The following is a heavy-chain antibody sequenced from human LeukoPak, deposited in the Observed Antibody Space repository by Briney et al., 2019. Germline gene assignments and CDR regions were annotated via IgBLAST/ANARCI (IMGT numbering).Heavy chain of an antibody. V-gene: IGHV3-23*01. Sequence: GGSLRLSCAASGFTFSSYGMHWVRQAPGKGLEWVSAISGRGESTNYADSVKGRFTISRDNSKNTLYLQMNSLRAGDTAVYYCSKDLRDSSGWQFTAFDIWGQGTMVTVSS. CDR2: ISGRGEST. J-gene: IGHJ3*02. CDR3: SKDLRDSSGWQFTAFDI. D-gene: IGHD3-22*01. CDR1: GFTFSSYG.